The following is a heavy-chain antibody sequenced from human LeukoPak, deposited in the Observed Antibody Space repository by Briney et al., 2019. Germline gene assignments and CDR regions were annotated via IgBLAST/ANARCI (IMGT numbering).Heavy chain of an antibody. CDR2: ISYDGSNK. D-gene: IGHD2-2*01. CDR3: ARDPGGYCSSTSCYRAHFDY. V-gene: IGHV3-30-3*01. J-gene: IGHJ4*02. CDR1: GFTFSSYA. Sequence: GWSLRLSCAASGFTFSSYAMHWVRQAPGKGLEWVAVISYDGSNKYYADSVKGRFTISRDNSKNTLYLQMNSLRAEDTAVYYCARDPGGYCSSTSCYRAHFDYWGQGTLVTVSS.